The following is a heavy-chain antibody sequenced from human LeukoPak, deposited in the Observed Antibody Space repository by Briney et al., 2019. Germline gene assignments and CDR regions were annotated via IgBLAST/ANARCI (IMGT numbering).Heavy chain of an antibody. Sequence: GGSLRLSCAASGFTFSSYAMHWVRQAPGKGLEWVAVISYDGSNKYYADSVKGRFTISRDNSKNTLYLQMNSLRAEDTAVYYCARGGPLLSGSYSLDAFDIWGQGTMVTVSS. V-gene: IGHV3-30*04. J-gene: IGHJ3*02. D-gene: IGHD1-26*01. CDR3: ARGGPLLSGSYSLDAFDI. CDR2: ISYDGSNK. CDR1: GFTFSSYA.